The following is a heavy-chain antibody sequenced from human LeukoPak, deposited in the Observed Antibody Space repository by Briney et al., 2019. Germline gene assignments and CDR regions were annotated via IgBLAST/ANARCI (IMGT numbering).Heavy chain of an antibody. CDR1: GFTVSSNY. V-gene: IGHV3-53*01. Sequence: PGGSLRLSCAASGFTVSSNYMSWVRQAPGKGLEWVSVIYRGGSTYYADSVKGRFTISRDDSRNTLYLQMNSLRAEDTALYYCAREAVVVVAATPAYYYGMDVWGQGTTVTVSS. CDR2: IYRGGST. CDR3: AREAVVVVAATPAYYYGMDV. J-gene: IGHJ6*02. D-gene: IGHD2-15*01.